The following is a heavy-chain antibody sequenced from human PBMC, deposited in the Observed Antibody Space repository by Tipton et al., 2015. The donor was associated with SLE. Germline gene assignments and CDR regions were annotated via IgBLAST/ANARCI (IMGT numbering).Heavy chain of an antibody. Sequence: SLRLSCAASGFTFSDYYMSWIRQAPGKGLEWVSYISSSSSYTNYADSVKGRFTISRDNAKNSLYLQMNSLRAEDTAVYYCARDLGPGDYLFDYWGQGTLVTVSS. D-gene: IGHD4-17*01. J-gene: IGHJ4*02. CDR2: ISSSSSYT. CDR1: GFTFSDYY. CDR3: ARDLGPGDYLFDY. V-gene: IGHV3-11*06.